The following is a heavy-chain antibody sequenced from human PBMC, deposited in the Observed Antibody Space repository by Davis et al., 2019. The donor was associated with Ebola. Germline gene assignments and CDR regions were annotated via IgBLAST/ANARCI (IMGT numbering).Heavy chain of an antibody. V-gene: IGHV4-61*01. CDR2: TYYSGST. CDR3: ARGQLRFLEWLSDNWLDP. CDR1: GGSVSSGSYY. Sequence: SETLSLTCTVSGGSVSSGSYYWSWIRQPPGKGLEWIGYTYYSGSTNYNPSLKSRVTISVDTSKNQFSLKLSSVTAADTAVYYCARGQLRFLEWLSDNWLDPWGQGTLVTVSS. J-gene: IGHJ5*02. D-gene: IGHD3-3*01.